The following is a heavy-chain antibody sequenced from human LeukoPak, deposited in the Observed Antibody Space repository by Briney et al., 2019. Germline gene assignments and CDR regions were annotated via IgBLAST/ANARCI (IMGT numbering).Heavy chain of an antibody. CDR2: ISSSSSYI. D-gene: IGHD1-26*01. CDR3: ARSVGSVSTPQAFDI. Sequence: PGGSLRLSCAASGFTFSSYSMNWVRQAPGKGLEWVSSISSSSSYIYYADSVKGRFTISRDNAKNSLYLQMNSLRAEDTAVYYCARSVGSVSTPQAFDIWGQGTMVTVSS. CDR1: GFTFSSYS. V-gene: IGHV3-21*01. J-gene: IGHJ3*02.